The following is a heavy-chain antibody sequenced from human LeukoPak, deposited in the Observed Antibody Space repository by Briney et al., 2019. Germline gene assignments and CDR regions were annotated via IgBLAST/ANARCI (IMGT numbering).Heavy chain of an antibody. D-gene: IGHD1-26*01. V-gene: IGHV5-51*01. Sequence: GASLQISGKGSGSSFATYWIGWVRQLPGKGLEWMGIIYPGDSDIRYSPSIQGQVSISADKSISTAYLQWSSLKASDTAMYYCAIRYSGSYNDYWGQGTLVTVSS. CDR2: IYPGDSDI. J-gene: IGHJ4*02. CDR1: GSSFATYW. CDR3: AIRYSGSYNDY.